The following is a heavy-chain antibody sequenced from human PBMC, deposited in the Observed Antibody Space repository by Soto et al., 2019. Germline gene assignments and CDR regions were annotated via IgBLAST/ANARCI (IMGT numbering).Heavy chain of an antibody. CDR3: ARYSGYNTVDTTRNPYLDY. CDR1: GFTFSWYW. Sequence: VQLVESGGGLVQPGGSLKMSCEASGFTFSWYWMSWVRQAPGKGLEWVANIKFDGSEKHYVDSVKGRFTISRDNAKNSLYLQMNRLRAEDTAVYYCARYSGYNTVDTTRNPYLDYWGPGTLVTVSS. D-gene: IGHD5-18*01. V-gene: IGHV3-7*01. CDR2: IKFDGSEK. J-gene: IGHJ4*02.